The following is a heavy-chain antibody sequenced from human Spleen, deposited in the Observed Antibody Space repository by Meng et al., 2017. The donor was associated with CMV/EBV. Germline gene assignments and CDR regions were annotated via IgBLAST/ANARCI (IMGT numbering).Heavy chain of an antibody. D-gene: IGHD1-7*01. CDR3: ASGDWNSRPHTYYYYYYGMDV. CDR1: GGSVSSGSYY. Sequence: SETLSLTCTVSGGSVSSGSYYWSWIRQPPGKGLEWIGYIYYSGSTNYNPSLKSRVTISVDTSKNQFSLKLSSVTAADTAVYYCASGDWNSRPHTYYYYYYGMDVWGQGTTVTVSS. V-gene: IGHV4-61*01. J-gene: IGHJ6*02. CDR2: IYYSGST.